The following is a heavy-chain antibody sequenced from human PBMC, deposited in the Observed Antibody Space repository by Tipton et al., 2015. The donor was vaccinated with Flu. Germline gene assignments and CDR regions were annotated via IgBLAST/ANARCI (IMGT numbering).Heavy chain of an antibody. V-gene: IGHV1-18*01. CDR1: GYTLTSSS. CDR2: ISVYNGNT. CDR3: VRAAGLLGPFDI. J-gene: IGHJ3*02. Sequence: QLVQSGSEVKKPGASVKVSCKASGYTLTSSSVSWVRQAPGQGLEWMGWISVYNGNTKFAQKVQGRVTMTTDTITRTAYMELRSLRFDDTAVYYCVRAAGLLGPFDIWGQGTMVTVSS. D-gene: IGHD2-8*02.